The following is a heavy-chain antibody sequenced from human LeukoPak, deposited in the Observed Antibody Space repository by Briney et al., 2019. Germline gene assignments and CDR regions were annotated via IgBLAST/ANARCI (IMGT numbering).Heavy chain of an antibody. CDR1: GGTFITYA. Sequence: SVKVSCKASGGTFITYAITWVRQAPGQGLEWMGGIIPIFGTANYAQKFQDRVTITTDASTSTVYMELTSLRSEDTAVYYCARTPQHSYYYYNMDVWGKGTTVTVAS. D-gene: IGHD5-18*01. CDR3: ARTPQHSYYYYNMDV. CDR2: IIPIFGTA. J-gene: IGHJ6*03. V-gene: IGHV1-69*05.